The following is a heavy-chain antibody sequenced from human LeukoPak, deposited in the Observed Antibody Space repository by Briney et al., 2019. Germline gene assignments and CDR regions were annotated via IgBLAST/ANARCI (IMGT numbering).Heavy chain of an antibody. CDR2: ISYDGSNK. CDR1: GFTFSSYA. CDR3: ARALRSSSWYGFDY. V-gene: IGHV3-30*04. Sequence: GRSLGLSCAASGFTFSSYAMHWVRQAPGKGLEWVAVISYDGSNKYYADSVKGRFTISRDNSKNTLYLQMNSLRAEDTAVYYCARALRSSSWYGFDYWGQGTLVTVSS. D-gene: IGHD6-13*01. J-gene: IGHJ4*02.